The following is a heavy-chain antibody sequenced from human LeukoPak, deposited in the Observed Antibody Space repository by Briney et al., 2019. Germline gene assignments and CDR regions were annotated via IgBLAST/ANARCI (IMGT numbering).Heavy chain of an antibody. Sequence: SETLSLTCTVSGGSISSSSYYWGWLRQPPGKGLEWIGSIYYSGSTYYNPSLKSRVTISVDTSKNQFSLKLSSVTAADTAVYYCARLEAAVAGTGFDYWGQGTLVTVSS. V-gene: IGHV4-39*01. CDR3: ARLEAAVAGTGFDY. CDR2: IYYSGST. J-gene: IGHJ4*02. D-gene: IGHD6-19*01. CDR1: GGSISSSSYY.